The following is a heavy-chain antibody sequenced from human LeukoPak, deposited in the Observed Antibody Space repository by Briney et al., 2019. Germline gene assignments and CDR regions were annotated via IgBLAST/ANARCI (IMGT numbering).Heavy chain of an antibody. CDR1: GFTVSSNY. CDR3: AKDLDNDYGDSS. CDR2: IYSGGST. D-gene: IGHD4-17*01. V-gene: IGHV3-66*01. Sequence: GGSLRLSCAASGFTVSSNYMSWVRQAPGKGLEWVSVIYSGGSTYYADSVKGRFTISRDNSKNTLYLQMNSLRAEDTAVYYCAKDLDNDYGDSSWGQGTLVTVSS. J-gene: IGHJ4*02.